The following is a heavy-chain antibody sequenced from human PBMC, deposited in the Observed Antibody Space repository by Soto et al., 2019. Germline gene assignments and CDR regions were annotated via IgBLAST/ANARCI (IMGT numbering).Heavy chain of an antibody. J-gene: IGHJ4*02. CDR3: AKESLPEHSADTLFAY. Sequence: EVQLLESGGALVRPGGSLRLSCAASGFSFNNYALSWVRQAPGKGLEWVSTFSAGGGAYYAASMQGRCTIARDSSQDTVHLQISDLRPEDTAVYYCAKESLPEHSADTLFAYWGQGTRVTVSS. CDR2: FSAGGGA. CDR1: GFSFNNYA. V-gene: IGHV3-23*01. D-gene: IGHD1-1*01.